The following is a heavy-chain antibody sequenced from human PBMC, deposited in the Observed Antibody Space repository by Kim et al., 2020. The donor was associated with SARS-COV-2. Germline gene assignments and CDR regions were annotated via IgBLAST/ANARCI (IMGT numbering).Heavy chain of an antibody. V-gene: IGHV4-59*01. CDR1: GGSISSYY. J-gene: IGHJ6*02. CDR2: IYYSGST. CDR3: ARGSWGTYYYGSGSPSPYYYYGMDV. D-gene: IGHD3-10*01. Sequence: SETLSLTCNVSGGSISSYYWSWIRQPPGKGLEWIGYIYYSGSTNYNPSLKSRVTISVDTSTNQFSLKLSSVTAADTAVYYCARGSWGTYYYGSGSPSPYYYYGMDVWGQGPTVTVSS.